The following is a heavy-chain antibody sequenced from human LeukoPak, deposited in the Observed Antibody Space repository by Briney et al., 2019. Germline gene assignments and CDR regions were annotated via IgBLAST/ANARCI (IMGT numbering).Heavy chain of an antibody. V-gene: IGHV3-23*01. J-gene: IGHJ4*02. CDR3: AKDLQPDWRYDFDY. CDR2: IFGSGSTT. CDR1: GFTFGTYT. D-gene: IGHD5-12*01. Sequence: GGSLRLSCAASGFTFGTYTMSWVRQAPGKGLEWVSSIFGSGSTTYYADSVRGRFTISRDNSKNTLYLQMNSLRAEDTAIYFCAKDLQPDWRYDFDYWGQGTLVTVSS.